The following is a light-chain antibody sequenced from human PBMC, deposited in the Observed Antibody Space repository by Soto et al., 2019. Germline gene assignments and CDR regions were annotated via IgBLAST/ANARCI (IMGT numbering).Light chain of an antibody. CDR2: EVS. V-gene: IGLV2-8*01. CDR1: SSDVGGYNY. J-gene: IGLJ2*01. Sequence: QSALTQPPSASGSPGQSVTISCTGTSSDVGGYNYVSWYQQHPGKAPKLMIYEVSKRPSGVPDRFSGSKSGNTASLTVSGLQAGDEADYYCSSYADSALLFGGGTKLTV. CDR3: SSYADSALL.